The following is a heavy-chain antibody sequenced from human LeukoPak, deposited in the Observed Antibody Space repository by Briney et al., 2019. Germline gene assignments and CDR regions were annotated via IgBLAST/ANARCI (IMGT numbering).Heavy chain of an antibody. Sequence: SQTLSLTRAISGDSVSSNSAAWNWIRQSPSRGLEWLGRTYYRSKWYNDYAVSVKSRITINPDTSKNQFSLQLNSVTPEDTAVYYCARISGYDYYNWFDPWGQGTLVTVSS. V-gene: IGHV6-1*01. CDR1: GDSVSSNSAA. J-gene: IGHJ5*02. CDR2: TYYRSKWYN. CDR3: ARISGYDYYNWFDP. D-gene: IGHD5-12*01.